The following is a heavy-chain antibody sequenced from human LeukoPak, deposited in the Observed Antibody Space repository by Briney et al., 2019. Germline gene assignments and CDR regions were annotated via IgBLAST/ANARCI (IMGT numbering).Heavy chain of an antibody. CDR1: GFTFSSYG. V-gene: IGHV3-30*18. J-gene: IGHJ6*02. D-gene: IGHD2-2*01. CDR2: ISYDGSNK. Sequence: GGSLRLSCAASGFTFSSYGMHWVRQAPGKGLEGVAVISYDGSNKYYADSVKGRFTISRDNSKNTLYLQMNSLRAEDTAVYYCAKDRKAAISYYYYYGMDVWGQGTTVTVSS. CDR3: AKDRKAAISYYYYYGMDV.